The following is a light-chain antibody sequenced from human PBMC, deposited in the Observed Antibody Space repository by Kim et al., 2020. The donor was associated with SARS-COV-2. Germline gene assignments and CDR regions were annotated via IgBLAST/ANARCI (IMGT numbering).Light chain of an antibody. Sequence: VAPAQQVTLACMASQTIRGTLAWYQQKPGQAPRLLIYDAPTRATGVPARFSGSGSGTEFTLTISDLQSEDFSVYYCQQYNNWPAYTFGQGTKLEI. CDR2: DAP. V-gene: IGKV3-15*01. CDR3: QQYNNWPAYT. J-gene: IGKJ2*01. CDR1: QTIRGT.